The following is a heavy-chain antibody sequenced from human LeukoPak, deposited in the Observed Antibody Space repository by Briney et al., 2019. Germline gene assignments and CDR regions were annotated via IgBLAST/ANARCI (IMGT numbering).Heavy chain of an antibody. CDR1: GYTFSSYG. J-gene: IGHJ4*02. Sequence: GASVKVSCKTSGYTFSSYGIAWVRQAPGQGLEWMGWINPNSGGTNYAQKFQGRVTMTRDTSISTAYMELSRLRSDDTAVYYCARGPADYDFWSGYFYWGQGTLVTVSS. CDR2: INPNSGGT. V-gene: IGHV1-2*02. D-gene: IGHD3-3*01. CDR3: ARGPADYDFWSGYFY.